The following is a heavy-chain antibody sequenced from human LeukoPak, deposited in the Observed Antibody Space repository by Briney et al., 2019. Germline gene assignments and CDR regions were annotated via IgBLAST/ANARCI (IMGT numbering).Heavy chain of an antibody. V-gene: IGHV1-8*03. CDR1: GYTFTSYD. CDR3: ARGWRNQLLYYYYYYMDV. J-gene: IGHJ6*03. CDR2: MNPNSGNT. D-gene: IGHD2-2*01. Sequence: ASVKVSCKASGYTFTSYDINWVRQATGQGLEWMGWMNPNSGNTGYAQKFQGRVTITRNTSISTAYMELSSLRSEDTAVYYCARGWRNQLLYYYYYYMDVWGKGTTVAVSS.